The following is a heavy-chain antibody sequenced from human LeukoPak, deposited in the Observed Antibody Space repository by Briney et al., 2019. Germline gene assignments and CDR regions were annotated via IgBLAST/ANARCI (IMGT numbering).Heavy chain of an antibody. Sequence: PSETLSLTCAVSGGSISSGGYSWSWIRQPPGKGLEWIGYIYHSGSTYYNPSLKSRVTISVDRSKNQFSLKLSSVTAADTAVYYCARNGDFWSGETDYWGQGTLVTVSS. CDR2: IYHSGST. CDR3: ARNGDFWSGETDY. D-gene: IGHD3-3*01. V-gene: IGHV4-30-2*02. J-gene: IGHJ4*02. CDR1: GGSISSGGYS.